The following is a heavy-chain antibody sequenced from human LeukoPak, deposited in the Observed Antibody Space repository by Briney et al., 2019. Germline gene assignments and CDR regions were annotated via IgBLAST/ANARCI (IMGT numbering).Heavy chain of an antibody. Sequence: GGSLRLSCAASGFTFSSYSMNWVRQAPGKGLELISYIDISGSTIYYADSVKGRFTISRDNAKNSLYLQMNSLRAEDTAVYYCARDHGGAKEDYYFDYWGQGTLVTVSS. D-gene: IGHD3-16*01. CDR1: GFTFSSYS. CDR3: ARDHGGAKEDYYFDY. J-gene: IGHJ4*02. CDR2: IDISGSTI. V-gene: IGHV3-48*01.